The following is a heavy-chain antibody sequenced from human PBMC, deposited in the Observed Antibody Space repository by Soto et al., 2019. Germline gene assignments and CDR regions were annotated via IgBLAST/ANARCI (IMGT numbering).Heavy chain of an antibody. V-gene: IGHV5-10-1*01. Sequence: PGESLKISCKGSGYSFTSYWISWVRQMPGKGLEWMGRIDPSDSYTNYSPSFQGHVTISADKSISTAYLQWSSLKASDTAMYYCARRIIVVAADSYGMDVWGQGITVTVSS. CDR3: ARRIIVVAADSYGMDV. CDR1: GYSFTSYW. J-gene: IGHJ6*02. CDR2: IDPSDSYT. D-gene: IGHD3-22*01.